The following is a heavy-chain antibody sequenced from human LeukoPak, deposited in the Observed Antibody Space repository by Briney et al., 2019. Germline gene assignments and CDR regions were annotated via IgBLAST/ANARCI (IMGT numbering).Heavy chain of an antibody. CDR1: GGSISNY. D-gene: IGHD6-19*01. Sequence: SETLSLTCTVSGGSISNYWSWIRQPPGKGLEWIGYIYYSGSTNYNPSLTSRVTISVDTSKNQFSLKLSSVTAADTAVYYCARDQAVAGLYYFDYWGQGTLVTVSS. J-gene: IGHJ4*02. CDR3: ARDQAVAGLYYFDY. V-gene: IGHV4-59*01. CDR2: IYYSGST.